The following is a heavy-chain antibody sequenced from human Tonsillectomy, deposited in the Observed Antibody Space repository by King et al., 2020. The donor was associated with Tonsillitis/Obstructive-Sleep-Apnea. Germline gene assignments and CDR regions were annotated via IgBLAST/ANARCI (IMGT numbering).Heavy chain of an antibody. V-gene: IGHV2-5*02. CDR1: GFSLSTSGVG. Sequence: ITLKESGPTLVKPTQTLTLTCTFSGFSLSTSGVGVGWIRQPPGKALEWLALIYWDDDKRYSPSLKSRLTITKDTSKNQVVLTMTNVDPVDTAPYYCAHTWEYCSSTNCYTDYGMDVWGRGTTVTVSS. J-gene: IGHJ6*02. CDR3: AHTWEYCSSTNCYTDYGMDV. CDR2: IYWDDDK. D-gene: IGHD2-2*02.